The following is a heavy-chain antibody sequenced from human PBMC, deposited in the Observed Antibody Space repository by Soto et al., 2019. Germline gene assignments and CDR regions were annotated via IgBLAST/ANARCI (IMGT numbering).Heavy chain of an antibody. CDR1: GFTFSNFA. CDR3: AKDRKSGSGWYWDY. CDR2: ISGSGTST. Sequence: GGSLRLSCAASGFTFSNFAMSWVRRAPGKGLEWVSAISGSGTSTYDADSVKGRFSISRDNSKNTLYLQMNSLRAEDTAVYYCAKDRKSGSGWYWDYWGQGTLVTVSS. D-gene: IGHD6-19*01. V-gene: IGHV3-23*01. J-gene: IGHJ4*02.